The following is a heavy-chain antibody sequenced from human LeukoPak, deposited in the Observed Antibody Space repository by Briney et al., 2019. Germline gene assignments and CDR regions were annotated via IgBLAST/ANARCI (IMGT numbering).Heavy chain of an antibody. D-gene: IGHD6-13*01. Sequence: SETLSLTCAVSGGSISSYYWSWIRQPPGKGLEWIGYIYYSGSANYNPSLKSRVTISVDTSKNQFSLKLSSVTAADTAVYYCARLGSSWSPPLVWGQGTLVTVSS. CDR1: GGSISSYY. CDR3: ARLGSSWSPPLV. V-gene: IGHV4-59*08. CDR2: IYYSGSA. J-gene: IGHJ4*02.